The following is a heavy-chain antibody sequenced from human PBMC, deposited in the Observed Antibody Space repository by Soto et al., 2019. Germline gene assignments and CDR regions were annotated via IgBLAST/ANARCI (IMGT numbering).Heavy chain of an antibody. D-gene: IGHD5-12*01. CDR1: GGSFSGYY. CDR3: ARESGYPWPYYYYGMDV. CDR2: INHSGST. Sequence: QVQLQQWGAGLLKPSETLSLTCAVYGGSFSGYYWSWIRQPPGKGLEWIGEINHSGSTNYNQSLKSRVTISVDTSKNQFSLKLSSVTAADTAVYYCARESGYPWPYYYYGMDVWGQGTTVTVSS. V-gene: IGHV4-34*01. J-gene: IGHJ6*02.